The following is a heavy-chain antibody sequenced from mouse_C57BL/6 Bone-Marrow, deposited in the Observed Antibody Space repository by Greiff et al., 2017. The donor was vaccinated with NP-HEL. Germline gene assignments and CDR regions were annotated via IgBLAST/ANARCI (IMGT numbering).Heavy chain of an antibody. Sequence: VQLQQSGAELVRPGASVKLSCTASGFNIKDDYMHWVKQRPEQGLEWIGWIDPENGDTEYASKFQGKATITAGTSSNTAYLQLSSLTSEDTAVYYCTTGYYGNYAMDYWGQGTSVTVSS. J-gene: IGHJ4*01. CDR2: IDPENGDT. CDR1: GFNIKDDY. D-gene: IGHD1-1*01. CDR3: TTGYYGNYAMDY. V-gene: IGHV14-4*01.